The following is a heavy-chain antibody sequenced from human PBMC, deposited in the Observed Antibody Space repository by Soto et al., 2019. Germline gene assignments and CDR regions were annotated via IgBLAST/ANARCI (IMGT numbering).Heavy chain of an antibody. Sequence: SVKVSCKASGGTFSSYAISWVRQAPGQGLEWMGGIIPIFGTANYAQKFQGRVTITADESTSTAYMELSSLRSEDTAVYYCARTYYYDSSGYYGFLDYWGQGTLVTVSS. D-gene: IGHD3-22*01. CDR3: ARTYYYDSSGYYGFLDY. CDR2: IIPIFGTA. CDR1: GGTFSSYA. V-gene: IGHV1-69*13. J-gene: IGHJ4*02.